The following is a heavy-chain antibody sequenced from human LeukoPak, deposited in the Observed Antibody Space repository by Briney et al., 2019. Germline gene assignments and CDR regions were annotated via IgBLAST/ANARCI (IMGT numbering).Heavy chain of an antibody. CDR2: VSNEGSKK. CDR3: ARDLGNSGYVDY. Sequence: GGSLRLSCAASGFTFSGCAMHWVRQAPGKGLEWVAVVSNEGSKKYYADPVKGRFTISRDNSKNTLYLQMNSLRGEDTAVYYCARDLGNSGYVDYWGQGTLVTVSS. V-gene: IGHV3-30-3*01. D-gene: IGHD1-26*01. J-gene: IGHJ4*02. CDR1: GFTFSGCA.